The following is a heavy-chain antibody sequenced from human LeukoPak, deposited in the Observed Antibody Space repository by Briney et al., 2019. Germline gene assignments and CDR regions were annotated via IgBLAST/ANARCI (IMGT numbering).Heavy chain of an antibody. Sequence: GRSLRLSCAASGFTFSSCGMHRVRQAPGKGLEWVAVISYDGSNKYYADSVQGRFTISRDNSKNTLYLQMNSLRAEDTAVYYRAKGETSTVTWGRGTLVTVS. D-gene: IGHD4-17*01. CDR1: GFTFSSCG. CDR2: ISYDGSNK. V-gene: IGHV3-30*18. CDR3: AKGETSTVT. J-gene: IGHJ4*02.